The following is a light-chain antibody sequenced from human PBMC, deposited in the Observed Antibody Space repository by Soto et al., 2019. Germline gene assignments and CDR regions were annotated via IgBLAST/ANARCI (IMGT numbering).Light chain of an antibody. CDR1: SSDVGGYNY. CDR3: SSYTSSSTPYV. J-gene: IGLJ1*01. CDR2: DVT. Sequence: QSVLTQPASVSGSPGQSLTISCTGTSSDVGGYNYVSWYQQHPVKAPKLMIYDVTNRPSGVSDLFSGSKSGNTASLTISGLLADDEADYCCSSYTSSSTPYVLGTGTKVIVL. V-gene: IGLV2-14*01.